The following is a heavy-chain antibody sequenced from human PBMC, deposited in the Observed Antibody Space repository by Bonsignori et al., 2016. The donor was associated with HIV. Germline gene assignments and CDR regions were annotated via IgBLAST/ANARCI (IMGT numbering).Heavy chain of an antibody. V-gene: IGHV4-34*01. CDR2: INHSGST. J-gene: IGHJ3*02. Sequence: WIRQPPGKGLEWIGEINHSGSTNYNPSLKSRVTISLHTSKNQFSLKLTSVTAADTAVYYCARHGTGDTFDIWGQGTVVTVSS. D-gene: IGHD7-27*01. CDR3: ARHGTGDTFDI.